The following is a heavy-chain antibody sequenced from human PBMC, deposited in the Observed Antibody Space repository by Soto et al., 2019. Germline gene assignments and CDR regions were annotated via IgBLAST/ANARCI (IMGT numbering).Heavy chain of an antibody. D-gene: IGHD3-10*01. J-gene: IGHJ6*02. V-gene: IGHV1-18*01. CDR2: ISAYNGNT. CDR1: GYTFTSYV. CDR3: ARFGAQWFGELYRRSWYGMDV. Sequence: QVQLVQSGAEVKKPGASVKVSCKASGYTFTSYVISWVRQAPGQGLEWMGWISAYNGNTNYAQKLQGRVTMTTDTSASTAYMELRSLRSDDTAAYYCARFGAQWFGELYRRSWYGMDVWGQGTTVTDSS.